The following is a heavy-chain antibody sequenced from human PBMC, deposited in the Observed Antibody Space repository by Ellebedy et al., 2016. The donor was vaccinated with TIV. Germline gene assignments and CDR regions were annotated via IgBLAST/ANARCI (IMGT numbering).Heavy chain of an antibody. J-gene: IGHJ4*02. CDR2: INNNGGNT. Sequence: GESLKISCSASGFTFSHYAMHWVRQAPGKGLEYVLAINNNGGNTYYADSVKGRFTISRDSSKNTLYLQMSSLRPEDTAMYYCVKDRGDIIRDFDYWGQGTLVTVSS. CDR3: VKDRGDIIRDFDY. D-gene: IGHD2-21*02. V-gene: IGHV3-64D*06. CDR1: GFTFSHYA.